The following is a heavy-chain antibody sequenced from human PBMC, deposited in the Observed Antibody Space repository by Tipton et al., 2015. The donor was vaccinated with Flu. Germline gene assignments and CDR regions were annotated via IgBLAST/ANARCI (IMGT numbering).Heavy chain of an antibody. CDR3: ARGGWEPHGGWFDP. D-gene: IGHD1-26*01. CDR1: GGSLSSYY. Sequence: TLSLTCTVSGGSLSSYYWSWIRQPPGKGLEWIGQVYYSGTTNYNPSLKSRVTISLDKSKNQFSLKVNSMSAADMAVFYCARGGWEPHGGWFDPWGQGILVTVSS. CDR2: VYYSGTT. V-gene: IGHV4-59*01. J-gene: IGHJ5*02.